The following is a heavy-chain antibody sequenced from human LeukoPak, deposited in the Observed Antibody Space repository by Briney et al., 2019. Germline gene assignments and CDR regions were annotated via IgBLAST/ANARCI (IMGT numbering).Heavy chain of an antibody. D-gene: IGHD2-15*01. CDR3: ARCSGGSYYHSDDY. CDR1: GFTLSTYS. Sequence: GGSLRLSCAASGFTLSTYSMNWVRQAPGKGLEWVSSISTSSSYIFYADSVKGRFTISRDNAKNSLYLQMNSLRAEDTAVYYCARCSGGSYYHSDDYWGQGILVTVSS. CDR2: ISTSSSYI. V-gene: IGHV3-21*01. J-gene: IGHJ4*02.